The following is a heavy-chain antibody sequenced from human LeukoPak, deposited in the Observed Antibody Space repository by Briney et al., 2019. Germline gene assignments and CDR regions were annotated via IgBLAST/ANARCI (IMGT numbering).Heavy chain of an antibody. CDR3: ARDYYDSRGEAFDI. D-gene: IGHD3-22*01. Sequence: SETLSLTCAVYGGSFSGYYWNSIRQPPARGLEWIGEINHSGSTNYNPSLKSRVTISVDTSNNQFSLKLNSVTAADTAVYYCARDYYDSRGEAFDIWGQGTMVTVSS. J-gene: IGHJ3*02. CDR2: INHSGST. CDR1: GGSFSGYY. V-gene: IGHV4-34*01.